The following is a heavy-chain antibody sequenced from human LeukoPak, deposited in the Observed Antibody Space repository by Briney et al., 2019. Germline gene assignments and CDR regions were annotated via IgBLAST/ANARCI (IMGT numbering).Heavy chain of an antibody. CDR1: GFPFMTYW. V-gene: IGHV3-74*01. CDR2: INSGGTYT. Sequence: PGGSLRLSCAASGFPFMTYWMDWVRQVPGKGLMWVSRINSGGTYTTYADSVKGRFTISRDNAKNTLYLQMDTLRAEDTAVYYCARARFKSDYWGQGTLVTVSS. D-gene: IGHD3-3*01. CDR3: ARARFKSDY. J-gene: IGHJ4*02.